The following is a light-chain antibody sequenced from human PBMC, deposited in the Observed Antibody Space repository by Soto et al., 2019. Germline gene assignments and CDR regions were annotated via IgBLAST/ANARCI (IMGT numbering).Light chain of an antibody. CDR1: QSINNW. CDR2: DAS. Sequence: DIQMTQSPSTLSASVGDTVTITCRTSQSINNWLAWYQQKPGKAPKFLIYDASSLESGVPSRFSGSGSGTEFTLTISSLQPDDFATYYCQQYNSYSFGQGTKLEIK. J-gene: IGKJ2*01. CDR3: QQYNSYS. V-gene: IGKV1-5*01.